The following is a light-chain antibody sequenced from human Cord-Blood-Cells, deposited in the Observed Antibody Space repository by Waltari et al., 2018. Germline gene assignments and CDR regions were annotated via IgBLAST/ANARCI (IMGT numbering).Light chain of an antibody. CDR1: SSDVGGYNY. CDR2: DVS. J-gene: IGLJ1*01. CDR3: SAYTSSSTDV. V-gene: IGLV2-14*01. Sequence: QSALTQPASVSGSPGQSITISCTGTSSDVGGYNYVSWYQQHTGKAPKLMIYDVSKRPSGVSMRFPGSKSGNAASLTVSGLKGEDEAEYYCSAYTSSSTDVFGTGTKVTVL.